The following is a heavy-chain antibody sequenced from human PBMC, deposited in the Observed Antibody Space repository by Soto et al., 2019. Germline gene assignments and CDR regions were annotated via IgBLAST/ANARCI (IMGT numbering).Heavy chain of an antibody. Sequence: QVQLQESGPGLVKPSETLSLTCTVSGGSISSYYWSWIRQPPGKGLEWIGYIYYSGSTNYNPSLKRRVTISVDTSKNQFSLKLSSVTAADTAVYYCARDRRRNVDIVATNSREYYYYGMDVWGQGTTVTVSS. CDR1: GGSISSYY. CDR2: IYYSGST. D-gene: IGHD5-12*01. CDR3: ARDRRRNVDIVATNSREYYYYGMDV. V-gene: IGHV4-59*01. J-gene: IGHJ6*02.